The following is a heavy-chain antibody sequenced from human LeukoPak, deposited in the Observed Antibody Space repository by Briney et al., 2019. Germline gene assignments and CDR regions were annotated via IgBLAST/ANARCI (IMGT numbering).Heavy chain of an antibody. J-gene: IGHJ4*02. CDR3: AKDSGSGYDYDY. V-gene: IGHV3-23*01. CDR2: ISGSGGST. D-gene: IGHD5-12*01. CDR1: GFTFSSYA. Sequence: GGPLRLSCAASGFTFSSYAMSWVRQAPGKGLEWVSAISGSGGSTYYADSVKGRFTISRDNSKNTLYLQMNSLRAEDTAVYYCAKDSGSGYDYDYWGQGTLVTVSS.